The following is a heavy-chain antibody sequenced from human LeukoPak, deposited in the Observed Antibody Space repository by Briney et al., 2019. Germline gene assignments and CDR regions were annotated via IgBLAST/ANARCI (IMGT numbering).Heavy chain of an antibody. CDR3: ASSAYESSGYGGYYMDV. CDR2: IYTSGST. V-gene: IGHV4-4*07. D-gene: IGHD3-22*01. Sequence: SETLSLTCTVSGGSISSYYWSWIRQPAGKGLEWIGRIYTSGSTNYNPSLKSRVTISVDTSKNQFSLKLSSVTAADTAVYYCASSAYESSGYGGYYMDVWGKGTTVTVSS. J-gene: IGHJ6*03. CDR1: GGSISSYY.